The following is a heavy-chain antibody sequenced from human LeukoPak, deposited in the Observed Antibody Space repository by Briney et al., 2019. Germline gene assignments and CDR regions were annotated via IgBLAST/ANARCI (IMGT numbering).Heavy chain of an antibody. J-gene: IGHJ4*02. CDR1: GFTFSTYW. D-gene: IGHD3-10*01. V-gene: IGHV3-74*01. CDR3: ARHLNYYLDY. Sequence: PGGFLRLSCAASGFTFSTYWMHWVRQAPGKGLVWVSRISSDGSITGYADSVKGRSTISRDNAKNTLYLQMNSLRAEDTAVYYCARHLNYYLDYWGQGTLVTVSS. CDR2: ISSDGSIT.